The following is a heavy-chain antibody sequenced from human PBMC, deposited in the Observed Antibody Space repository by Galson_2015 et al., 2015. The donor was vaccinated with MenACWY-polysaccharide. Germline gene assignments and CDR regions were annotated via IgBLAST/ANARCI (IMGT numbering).Heavy chain of an antibody. CDR2: INSDGSST. CDR3: ARGAYYFDS. J-gene: IGHJ4*02. Sequence: SLRLSCAASGFSLNSYWMHWVRQAPGKGLVWVSRINSDGSSTAYAGSVKGRFTISRDNAKNTLYLQMNSLRVEDTAAYYCARGAYYFDSWGQGTLITVSS. V-gene: IGHV3-74*01. CDR1: GFSLNSYW.